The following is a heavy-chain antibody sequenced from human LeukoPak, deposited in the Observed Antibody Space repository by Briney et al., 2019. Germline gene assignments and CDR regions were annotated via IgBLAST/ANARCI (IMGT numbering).Heavy chain of an antibody. CDR2: ISGSGTRT. CDR1: GFTFTTYA. V-gene: IGHV3-23*01. CDR3: AKDRGRAVAGSEFDY. J-gene: IGHJ4*02. D-gene: IGHD6-19*01. Sequence: GGSLRLSCAASGFTFTTYAMSWVRLAPGKGLECVSTISGSGTRTFYADSAKGRFTISRDNSKNTLYLQMNSLRAEDTAVYYCAKDRGRAVAGSEFDYWGQGTLVTVSS.